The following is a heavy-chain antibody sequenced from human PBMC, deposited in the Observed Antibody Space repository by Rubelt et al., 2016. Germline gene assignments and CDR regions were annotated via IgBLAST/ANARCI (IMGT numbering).Heavy chain of an antibody. CDR3: AKDVSYTSGWAKYYFDY. V-gene: IGHV3-23*04. D-gene: IGHD6-19*01. CDR1: GFTFSSYA. J-gene: IGHJ4*02. Sequence: EEQLVESGGGLVQPGGSLRLSCAASGFTFSSYAMSWVRQAPGKGLEWVSGISGSGGSTYYADSVKGRFTISRDNSKNTLYLQMNSLRAEDTAVYYCAKDVSYTSGWAKYYFDYWGQGTLVTVSS. CDR2: ISGSGGST.